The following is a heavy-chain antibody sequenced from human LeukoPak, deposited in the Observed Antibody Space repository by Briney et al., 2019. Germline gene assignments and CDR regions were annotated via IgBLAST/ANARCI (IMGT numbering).Heavy chain of an antibody. CDR2: ISPSGGIT. D-gene: IGHD3-16*01. CDR3: AKDDAWGRYKD. CDR1: GFTFSSHG. Sequence: GGSLRLSCAASGFTFSSHGMNWVRQAPGKGLEWVSGISPSGGITYYTDSVRGRFTVSRDNSKNTVSLQMNSLRGEDTAVYYCAKDDAWGRYKDWGQGTLVTVSS. V-gene: IGHV3-23*01. J-gene: IGHJ1*01.